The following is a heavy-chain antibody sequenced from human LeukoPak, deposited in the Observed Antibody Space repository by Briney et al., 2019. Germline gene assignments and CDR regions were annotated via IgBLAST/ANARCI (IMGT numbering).Heavy chain of an antibody. Sequence: SETLSLTCAVYVGSFSGYYWSWIRQPPGKGLEWMGEINHSGSTNYNPSLKSRVTISVDTSKNQFSLKLGSVTAADTAVYYCARGIAAAGTVGGNHFHYWGQGTLVTVSS. V-gene: IGHV4-34*01. J-gene: IGHJ4*02. D-gene: IGHD6-13*01. CDR3: ARGIAAAGTVGGNHFHY. CDR1: VGSFSGYY. CDR2: INHSGST.